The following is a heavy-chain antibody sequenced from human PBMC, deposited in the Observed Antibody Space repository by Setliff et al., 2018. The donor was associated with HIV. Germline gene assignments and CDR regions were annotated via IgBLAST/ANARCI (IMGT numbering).Heavy chain of an antibody. CDR1: GGSISSGTSY. CDR3: ATETYDYVWGTYRYRPRHFDY. V-gene: IGHV4-61*02. J-gene: IGHJ4*02. D-gene: IGHD3-16*02. Sequence: PSETLSLTCTVSGGSISSGTSYWSWIRQPAGKGLEWIGRIYTSGSTNNNPSLKSRVSISVDTSKNRFSLKLSPVPAAHTAVYYCATETYDYVWGTYRYRPRHFDYWGQGTLVTVSS. CDR2: IYTSGST.